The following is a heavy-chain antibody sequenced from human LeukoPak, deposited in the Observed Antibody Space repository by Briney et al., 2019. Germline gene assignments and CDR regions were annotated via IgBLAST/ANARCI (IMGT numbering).Heavy chain of an antibody. D-gene: IGHD6-6*01. CDR1: GFTFGSHA. CDR3: AGGARPDAFDI. J-gene: IGHJ3*02. Sequence: GGSLRLSCEASGFTFGSHAMYWVRQAPGKGLEWVSVIYSGGSTYYADSVKGRFTISRDNSKNTLYLQMNSLRAEDTAVYYCAGGARPDAFDIWGQGTMVTVSS. CDR2: IYSGGST. V-gene: IGHV3-66*02.